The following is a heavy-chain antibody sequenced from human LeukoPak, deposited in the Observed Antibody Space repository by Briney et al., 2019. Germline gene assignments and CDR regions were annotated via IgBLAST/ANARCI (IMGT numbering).Heavy chain of an antibody. Sequence: PGRSLRLSCAASGFTFSSYGMHWVRQAPGKGLEWVAVIWSDGTNKYYADSLKGRFTISRDNSKNTLYLQMNSLRAEDTAIYYCARDLSPVVRASPMGYWGQGTLVTVSS. J-gene: IGHJ4*02. D-gene: IGHD3-10*01. V-gene: IGHV3-33*01. CDR1: GFTFSSYG. CDR3: ARDLSPVVRASPMGY. CDR2: IWSDGTNK.